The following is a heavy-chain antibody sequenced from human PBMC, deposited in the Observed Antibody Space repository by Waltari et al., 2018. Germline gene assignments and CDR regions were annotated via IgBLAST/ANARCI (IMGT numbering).Heavy chain of an antibody. D-gene: IGHD2-15*01. V-gene: IGHV4-38-2*02. J-gene: IGHJ4*02. CDR1: GYSISSGYY. CDR2: IYHSGST. CDR3: AREGVVVAATLYYFDY. Sequence: QVQLQESGPGLVKPSETLSPTCAVSGYSISSGYYWGWIRQPPGKGLEWIGSIYHSGSTYYNPSLKSRVTISVDTSKNQFSLKLSSVTAADTAVYYCAREGVVVAATLYYFDYWGQGTLVTVSS.